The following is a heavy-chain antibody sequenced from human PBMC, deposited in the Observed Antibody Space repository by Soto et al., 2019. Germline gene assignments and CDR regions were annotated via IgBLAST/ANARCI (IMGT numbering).Heavy chain of an antibody. CDR2: ISAYNGNT. D-gene: IGHD5-12*01. Sequence: GASVKVSCKASGCTFTSYGISWVRQAPGQGLEWMGWISAYNGNTNYAQKLQGRFTLTTDTSTSTAYMELRSLRSDDTAVYYCARARWMPGYNWFDPWGQGTLVTVSS. V-gene: IGHV1-18*01. J-gene: IGHJ5*02. CDR1: GCTFTSYG. CDR3: ARARWMPGYNWFDP.